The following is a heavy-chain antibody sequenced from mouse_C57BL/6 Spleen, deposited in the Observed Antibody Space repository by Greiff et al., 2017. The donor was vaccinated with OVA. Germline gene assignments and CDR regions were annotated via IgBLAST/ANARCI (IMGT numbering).Heavy chain of an antibody. J-gene: IGHJ2*01. Sequence: VQLVESGAELVKPGASVKISCKASGYAFSSYWMNWVKQRPGKGLEWIGQIYPGDGDTNYNGKFKGKATLTADKSSSTAYMQLSSLTSEDSAVYFCARPYSSGYGYFDYWGQGTTLTVSS. D-gene: IGHD3-2*02. CDR1: GYAFSSYW. CDR3: ARPYSSGYGYFDY. V-gene: IGHV1-80*01. CDR2: IYPGDGDT.